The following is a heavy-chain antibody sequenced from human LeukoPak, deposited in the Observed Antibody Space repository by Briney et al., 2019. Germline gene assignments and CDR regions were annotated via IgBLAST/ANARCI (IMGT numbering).Heavy chain of an antibody. CDR1: GFTFDRYW. CDR3: ARESTVGGALQD. Sequence: PGGSLRLSCSASGFTFDRYWMHWVRQTPGKRLVWVSRINQDGRYITYADFVQGRFTISRDTAENTLFLQMNSLRAEDTAVYYCARESTVGGALQDWGQGALVTVSS. D-gene: IGHD1-26*01. V-gene: IGHV3-74*01. CDR2: INQDGRYI. J-gene: IGHJ4*02.